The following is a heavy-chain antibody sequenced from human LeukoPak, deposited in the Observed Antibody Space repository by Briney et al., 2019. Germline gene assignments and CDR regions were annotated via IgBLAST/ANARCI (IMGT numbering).Heavy chain of an antibody. CDR1: GGSISSGGYS. V-gene: IGHV4-30-2*01. CDR2: IYHSGST. J-gene: IGHJ4*02. CDR3: ARVRMVRGVINLFDY. Sequence: SSETLSLTCAVSGGSISSGGYSWSWIRQPPGKGLEWIGYIYHSGSTYYNPSLKSRVTISVDRSKNQFSLKLSSVTAADTAVYYCARVRMVRGVINLFDYWGQGTLVTVSS. D-gene: IGHD3-10*01.